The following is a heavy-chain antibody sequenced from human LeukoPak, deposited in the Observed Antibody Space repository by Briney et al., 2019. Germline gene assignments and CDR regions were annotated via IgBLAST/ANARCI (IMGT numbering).Heavy chain of an antibody. D-gene: IGHD6-13*01. CDR3: TTGLIAAGGENFDY. CDR2: IRSKAEGYAT. CDR1: GFTFSGSA. V-gene: IGHV3-73*01. J-gene: IGHJ4*02. Sequence: PGGSLRLSCAASGFTFSGSAMHWVRQASGKGREGVGRIRSKAEGYATAYAEWVKGSFTISRDDSENTAYLQMNSLKIEATAVYYCTTGLIAAGGENFDYWGQGTLVTVSS.